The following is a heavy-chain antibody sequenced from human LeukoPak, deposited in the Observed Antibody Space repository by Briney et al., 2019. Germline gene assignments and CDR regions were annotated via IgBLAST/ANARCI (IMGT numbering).Heavy chain of an antibody. CDR3: ASAREYCISSECYDYFQH. Sequence: GGSLRPSCVASGFTVKTNSMSWVRQAPGKGLEWVSVIYTGGSTYYADSVNGRFTISRDNSKNTLYLQMTSLTAEDTAVYYCASAREYCISSECYDYFQHWGQGTLVSVSS. CDR1: GFTVKTNS. D-gene: IGHD2-2*01. V-gene: IGHV3-53*01. J-gene: IGHJ1*01. CDR2: IYTGGST.